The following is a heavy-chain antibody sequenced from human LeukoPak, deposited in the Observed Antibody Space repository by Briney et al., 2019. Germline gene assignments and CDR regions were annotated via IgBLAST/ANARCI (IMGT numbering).Heavy chain of an antibody. J-gene: IGHJ5*02. CDR3: ARHSKYANNWFDP. Sequence: GASVKVSCKASGGTFSSYAISWVRQAPGQGPEWMGWINPNSAGTKYAQKFQGRVTMTWDTSISTAYMELSRLTSDDTAVYYCARHSKYANNWFDPWGQGTLVTVSA. V-gene: IGHV1-2*02. CDR2: INPNSAGT. CDR1: GGTFSSYA. D-gene: IGHD4-11*01.